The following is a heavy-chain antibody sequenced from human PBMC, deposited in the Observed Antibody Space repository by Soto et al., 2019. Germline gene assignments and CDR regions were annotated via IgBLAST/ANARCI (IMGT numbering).Heavy chain of an antibody. CDR2: INHSGST. Sequence: SETLSLTCAVYGGSFSGYYWSWIRQPPGKGLEWIGEINHSGSTNYNPSLKSRVTISVDTSKNQFSLKLSSVTAADTAVYYCATHFGGYDYFDSWGQGTLVTVSS. CDR1: GGSFSGYY. D-gene: IGHD5-12*01. CDR3: ATHFGGYDYFDS. V-gene: IGHV4-34*01. J-gene: IGHJ4*02.